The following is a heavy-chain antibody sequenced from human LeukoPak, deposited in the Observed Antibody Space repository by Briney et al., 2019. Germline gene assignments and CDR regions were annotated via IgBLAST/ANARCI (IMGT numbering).Heavy chain of an antibody. CDR1: GGSISSRTYY. Sequence: PSETLSLTCTVSGGSISSRTYYWGWIRQPPGKGLEWIGTIYYSGTTYYNPSLKSRVTISLDTSKNQFYLKLSSVTAADTAIYYCARDFSSSSTVYYYYYMDVWGKGTTVTVSS. CDR3: ARDFSSSSTVYYYYYMDV. V-gene: IGHV4-39*07. J-gene: IGHJ6*03. CDR2: IYYSGTT. D-gene: IGHD6-6*01.